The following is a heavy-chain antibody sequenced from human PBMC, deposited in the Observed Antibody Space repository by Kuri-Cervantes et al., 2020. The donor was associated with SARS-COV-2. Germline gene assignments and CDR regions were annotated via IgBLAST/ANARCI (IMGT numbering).Heavy chain of an antibody. J-gene: IGHJ5*02. CDR1: RGTFNTHI. CDR3: ARETGDRKMGIDP. D-gene: IGHD2-21*01. Sequence: SVKVSCKASRGTFNTHIINWLRQAPGQGLEWMGGIRPVFGAPYYAQKFQGRVTIAADESTSTVHMELGSLNSEDTAIYYCARETGDRKMGIDPWGQGTLVTVPS. V-gene: IGHV1-69*13. CDR2: IRPVFGAP.